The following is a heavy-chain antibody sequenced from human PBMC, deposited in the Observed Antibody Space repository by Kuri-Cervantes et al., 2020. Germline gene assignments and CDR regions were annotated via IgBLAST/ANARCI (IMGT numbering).Heavy chain of an antibody. CDR2: ISYDGSNK. J-gene: IGHJ4*02. Sequence: GGSLRLSCAASGFTFSDYYMSWIRQAPGKGLEWVAVISYDGSNKYYADSVKGRFTISRDNSKNTLYLQMNSLRAEDTAVYYCAKDLASKLRYFDFLLSVPVDYWGQGTLVTVSS. V-gene: IGHV3-30*18. CDR1: GFTFSDYY. D-gene: IGHD3-9*01. CDR3: AKDLASKLRYFDFLLSVPVDY.